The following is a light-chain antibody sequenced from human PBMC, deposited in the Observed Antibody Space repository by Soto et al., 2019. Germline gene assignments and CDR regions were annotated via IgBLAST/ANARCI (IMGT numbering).Light chain of an antibody. Sequence: QSALTQSRSVSGSPGQSVTISCTGTSSDVGGYDYVSWYQLHPGKAPKLMIYDVSKRPSGVPDRFSGSKSGNTASLTISGLQAEDEADYYCCSYAGSWVFGGGTQLTVL. CDR3: CSYAGSWV. CDR2: DVS. V-gene: IGLV2-11*01. J-gene: IGLJ2*01. CDR1: SSDVGGYDY.